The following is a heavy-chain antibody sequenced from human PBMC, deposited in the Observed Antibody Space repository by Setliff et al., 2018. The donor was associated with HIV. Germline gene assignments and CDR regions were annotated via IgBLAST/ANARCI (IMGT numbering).Heavy chain of an antibody. J-gene: IGHJ4*02. V-gene: IGHV4-61*02. CDR3: ARDRYSYGRSYFDY. CDR1: GGSISSASYY. Sequence: LSLTCTVSGGSISSASYYWSWIRQPAGKGLEWIGRIHTSGSTTYNPSLKSRVTMSLDTSKNHFSLKLSSVTAADTAVYYCARDRYSYGRSYFDYWGQGTLVTVSS. CDR2: IHTSGST. D-gene: IGHD5-18*01.